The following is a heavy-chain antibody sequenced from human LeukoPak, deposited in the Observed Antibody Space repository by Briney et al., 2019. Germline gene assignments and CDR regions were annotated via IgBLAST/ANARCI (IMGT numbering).Heavy chain of an antibody. J-gene: IGHJ5*02. CDR2: IYSSGST. D-gene: IGHD6-13*01. V-gene: IGHV4-39*07. CDR3: ARVGSSWYNWFDP. Sequence: PSETLSLTCRVSGVSISSGSNYWGWIRQPPGKTLEWIGSIYSSGSTYYNSSLKSRVIILIDTAKNQFSLKLSSVTAADTAVYYCARVGSSWYNWFDPWGQGTLVTVSS. CDR1: GVSISSGSNY.